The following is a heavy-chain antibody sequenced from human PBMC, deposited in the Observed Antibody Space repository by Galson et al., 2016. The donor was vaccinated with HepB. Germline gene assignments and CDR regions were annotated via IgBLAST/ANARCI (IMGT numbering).Heavy chain of an antibody. Sequence: SVKVSCKASGYTFTTYGVSWVRQAPGQGLEWMGWISGYNGNTDYAQMLQGRVTMTTDTSTSTAYMELRSLRSDDTAVYYCARVGEGFTPTVTNFGHKTDYWGQGTLVTVSS. CDR3: ARVGEGFTPTVTNFGHKTDY. CDR1: GYTFTTYG. CDR2: ISGYNGNT. D-gene: IGHD4-17*01. J-gene: IGHJ4*02. V-gene: IGHV1-18*04.